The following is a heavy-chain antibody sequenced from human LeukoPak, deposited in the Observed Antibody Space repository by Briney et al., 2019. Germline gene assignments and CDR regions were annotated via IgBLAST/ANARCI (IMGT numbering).Heavy chain of an antibody. Sequence: PGGSLRLSCAASGFTFSSYSMNWVRQAPGKGPEWVSYISSSSSTIYYADSVKGRFTISRDNAKNSLYLQMNSLRAEDTAVYYCARDTGGRQQRASHYYDSSGYSGDAFDIWGQGTMVTVSS. CDR2: ISSSSSTI. J-gene: IGHJ3*02. D-gene: IGHD3-22*01. CDR1: GFTFSSYS. V-gene: IGHV3-48*04. CDR3: ARDTGGRQQRASHYYDSSGYSGDAFDI.